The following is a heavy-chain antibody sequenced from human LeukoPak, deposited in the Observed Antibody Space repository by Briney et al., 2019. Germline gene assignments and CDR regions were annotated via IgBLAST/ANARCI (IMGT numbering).Heavy chain of an antibody. D-gene: IGHD6-13*01. Sequence: GGSLRLSCAASGFTFSSYSMNWVRQAPGKGLEWMGIIYPGDSDTRYSPSFQGQVTISADKSISTAYLQWSSLKASDTAMYYCARRSIAAAAPENWGQGTLVTVSS. V-gene: IGHV5-51*01. CDR3: ARRSIAAAAPEN. CDR2: IYPGDSDT. CDR1: GFTFSSYS. J-gene: IGHJ4*02.